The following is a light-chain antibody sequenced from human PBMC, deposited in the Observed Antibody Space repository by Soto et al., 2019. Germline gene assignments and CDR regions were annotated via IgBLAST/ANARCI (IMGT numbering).Light chain of an antibody. CDR1: QGISSY. Sequence: IQLTQSPSSLSASVGDRVTITCRASQGISSYLAWYQQKPGKAPKLLIYAASTLQSGVPSRFSDSGSGTDFPLTISSLQPEDFATYYCQQLNSYPRVTFGPGTKVDIK. J-gene: IGKJ3*01. CDR2: AAS. CDR3: QQLNSYPRVT. V-gene: IGKV1-9*01.